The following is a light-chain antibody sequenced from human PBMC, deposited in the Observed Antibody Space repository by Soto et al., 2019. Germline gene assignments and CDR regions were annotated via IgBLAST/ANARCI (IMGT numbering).Light chain of an antibody. CDR1: QSVSSSY. CDR2: GAS. CDR3: QQCNHWPRT. J-gene: IGKJ1*01. Sequence: TQSACTLSLSPGERATLSCRASQSVSSSYLAWYQQKPGQAPRLLIYGASTRATGIPARFSGSGSGTEFTLTISSLQSEDFAIYYCQQCNHWPRTFGQGTKV. V-gene: IGKV3-15*01.